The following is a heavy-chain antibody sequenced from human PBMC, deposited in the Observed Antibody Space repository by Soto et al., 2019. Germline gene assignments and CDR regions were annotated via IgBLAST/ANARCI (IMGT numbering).Heavy chain of an antibody. D-gene: IGHD2-8*01. Sequence: QVQLQESGPGLVKPSQTLSLTCTVSGGSISSGGYYWSWIRQHPGKGLEWIGYSYYSGSTYYNPSLKSRVTISVDTSKNQFSLKLSSVTAADTAVYYCASRNGVYRGLIDYWGQGTLVTVSS. V-gene: IGHV4-31*03. CDR1: GGSISSGGYY. CDR2: SYYSGST. CDR3: ASRNGVYRGLIDY. J-gene: IGHJ4*02.